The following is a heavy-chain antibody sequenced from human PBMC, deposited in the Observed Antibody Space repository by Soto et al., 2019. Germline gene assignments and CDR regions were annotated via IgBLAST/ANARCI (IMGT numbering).Heavy chain of an antibody. CDR2: ISYSGST. CDR3: ANYYYDTSGYYYVPGVY. CDR1: GGSISSYY. D-gene: IGHD3-22*01. J-gene: IGHJ4*02. Sequence: LSLTCTVSGGSISSYYWGWIRQPPGKGLEWIGSISYSGSTYYNPSLKTRVTISVDTSKNQFSLKLSSVTAADTAVYYCANYYYDTSGYYYVPGVYWGQGTLVTVSS. V-gene: IGHV4-39*01.